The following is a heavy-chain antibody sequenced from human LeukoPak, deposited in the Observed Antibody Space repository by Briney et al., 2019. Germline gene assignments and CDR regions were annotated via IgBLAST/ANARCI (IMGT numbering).Heavy chain of an antibody. CDR1: GGSISSYY. CDR2: INQSGSI. D-gene: IGHD4-17*01. V-gene: IGHV4-34*01. J-gene: IGHJ2*01. CDR3: ARGSYGDYGFKHWYFDL. Sequence: SETLSLTCTVSGGSISSYYWNWIRQPPEKGLEWIGEINQSGSINYNPSLKSRVTMSVDTSKNQFSLKLSSVTAADTAVYYCARGSYGDYGFKHWYFDLWGRGTLVTVSS.